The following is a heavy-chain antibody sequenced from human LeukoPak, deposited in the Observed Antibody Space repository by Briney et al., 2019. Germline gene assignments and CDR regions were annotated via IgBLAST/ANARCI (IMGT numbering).Heavy chain of an antibody. CDR2: ISGNGRST. Sequence: GGSLRLSCAASGFTFSSYAIHWVRQAPGKGLQYVSAISGNGRSTYYGISVKGRFTISRDNSNNTVYLQMGSLRAEDMAVYYCARGYESSGYYYGYWGQGTLVTVSS. CDR1: GFTFSSYA. D-gene: IGHD3-22*01. V-gene: IGHV3-64*01. CDR3: ARGYESSGYYYGY. J-gene: IGHJ4*02.